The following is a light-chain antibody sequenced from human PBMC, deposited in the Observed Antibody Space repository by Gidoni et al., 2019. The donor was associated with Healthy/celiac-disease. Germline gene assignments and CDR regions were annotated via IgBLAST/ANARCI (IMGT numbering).Light chain of an antibody. CDR1: QGISNY. CDR2: AAS. CDR3: QKYNGAPVA. Sequence: DIQMTQSPSSLSESVGDRVTITCRASQGISNYLAWYQQKPGKVPKLLIYAASTLQSGVPSRLSGSGSGTDFTLTISSLQPKDVATYYCQKYNGAPVAFGPGTKVDIK. V-gene: IGKV1-27*01. J-gene: IGKJ3*01.